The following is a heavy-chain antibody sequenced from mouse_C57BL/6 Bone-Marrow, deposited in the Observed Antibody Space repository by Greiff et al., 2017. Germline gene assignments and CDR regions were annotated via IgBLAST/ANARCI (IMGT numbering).Heavy chain of an antibody. V-gene: IGHV1-50*01. Sequence: VQLQQPGAELVKPGASVKLSCKASGYTFTSYWMQWVKQRPGQGLEWIGEIDPSDRYTNYNQKFKGKATLTVDTSSSTAYMQLSSLTSEDSAVYYCARERGFLYYFDYWGQGTTLTVSS. CDR2: IDPSDRYT. J-gene: IGHJ2*01. CDR1: GYTFTSYW. CDR3: ARERGFLYYFDY.